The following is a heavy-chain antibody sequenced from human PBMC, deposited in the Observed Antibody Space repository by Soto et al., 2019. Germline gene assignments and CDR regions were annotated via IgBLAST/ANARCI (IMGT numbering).Heavy chain of an antibody. D-gene: IGHD3-16*01. CDR2: ISSSGTTI. J-gene: IGHJ4*02. CDR3: VRDKNWAFDY. Sequence: GGSLRLSCAASGFTFSDYYMIWIRQAPGKGLEWVSYISSSGTTIYHADSVKGRFTISRDNAKNSLYLQMNGLRAEDSAVYFCVRDKNWAFDYWGQGTLVTVSS. V-gene: IGHV3-11*04. CDR1: GFTFSDYY.